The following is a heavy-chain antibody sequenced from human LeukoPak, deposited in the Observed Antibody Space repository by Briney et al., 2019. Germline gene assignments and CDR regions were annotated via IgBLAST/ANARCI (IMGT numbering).Heavy chain of an antibody. D-gene: IGHD3-10*01. V-gene: IGHV3-74*01. Sequence: PGGSLRLSCAASGFTFSSYWMHWVRQAPGKGLVWVSVINNDGSGTYYADSVKGRSTISRDNAKNTLYLQMTSLGAEDTAVYYCVRGGFGHAMDVWGQGTTVTVSS. CDR2: INNDGSGT. J-gene: IGHJ6*02. CDR3: VRGGFGHAMDV. CDR1: GFTFSSYW.